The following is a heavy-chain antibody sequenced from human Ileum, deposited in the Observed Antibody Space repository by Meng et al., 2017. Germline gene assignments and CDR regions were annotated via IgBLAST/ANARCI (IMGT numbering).Heavy chain of an antibody. CDR3: AHSGRRAPYDKVSCFDP. Sequence: SGPTLVIPTQTLTLTCNFFGLSLSSSGVGVAWIRQPPGEALEWLALIIWDDDKPYSPSLKSRLTIMKDTYKHQVVLTMTNMDPIDTPTYYCAHSGRRAPYDKVSCFDPWGQGTLVTVSS. CDR1: GLSLSSSGVG. D-gene: IGHD3-9*01. V-gene: IGHV2-5*02. J-gene: IGHJ5*02. CDR2: IIWDDDK.